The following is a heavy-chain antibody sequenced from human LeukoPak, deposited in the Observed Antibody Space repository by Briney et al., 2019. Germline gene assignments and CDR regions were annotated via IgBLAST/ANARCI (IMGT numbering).Heavy chain of an antibody. V-gene: IGHV4-34*01. CDR1: GGSFRGYV. CDR2: VNHSGIT. Sequence: SETLSLTCAVYGGSFRGYVWSWIRQSPGKGLDWIGVVNHSGITNYNPSLKSRVTISLDTSKNQFSLRLSSVTAADTAVYYCARVWTGIAAAGMHYYYYGMDVWGQGTTVTVSS. CDR3: ARVWTGIAAAGMHYYYYGMDV. J-gene: IGHJ6*02. D-gene: IGHD6-13*01.